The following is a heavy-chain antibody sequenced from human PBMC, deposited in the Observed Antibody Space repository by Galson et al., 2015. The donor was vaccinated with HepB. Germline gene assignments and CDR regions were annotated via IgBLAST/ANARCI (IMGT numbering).Heavy chain of an antibody. CDR3: ARGRLGIEVSLFDP. Sequence: CAISGDSVSRNTASWSWIRQSPSRGLEWLGRTYYRTKWYSDSAVSVRSRITVNADTSKNQFSLQLNSVTPEDTAVYYCARGRLGIEVSLFDPWGQGSLVIVSS. CDR1: GDSVSRNTAS. D-gene: IGHD5/OR15-5a*01. V-gene: IGHV6-1*01. J-gene: IGHJ5*02. CDR2: TYYRTKWYS.